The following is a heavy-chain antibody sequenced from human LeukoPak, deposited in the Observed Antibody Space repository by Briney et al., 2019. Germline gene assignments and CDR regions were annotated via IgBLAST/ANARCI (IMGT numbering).Heavy chain of an antibody. Sequence: PGGSVRLSCAASGFTFTFYWMSWVRQAPGKGLEWVANIKQGGSDKYYVGSVKGRFTISRDNSKNSLYLQMNSLRAEDTAFYFCARHSNKYDFDSSGHYRSFDYWGQGTLVSVSS. V-gene: IGHV3-7*01. CDR3: ARHSNKYDFDSSGHYRSFDY. J-gene: IGHJ4*02. CDR1: GFTFTFYW. D-gene: IGHD3-22*01. CDR2: IKQGGSDK.